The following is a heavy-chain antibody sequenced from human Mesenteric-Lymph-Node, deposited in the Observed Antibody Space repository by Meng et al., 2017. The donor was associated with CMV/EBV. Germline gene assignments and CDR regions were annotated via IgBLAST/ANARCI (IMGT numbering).Heavy chain of an antibody. V-gene: IGHV3-9*01. CDR2: ISWNSGSI. J-gene: IGHJ4*02. CDR1: GFTFDDYA. CDR3: AKDIGAYDILTGYCDY. D-gene: IGHD3-9*01. Sequence: SLKISCAASGFTFDDYAMHWVRQAPGKGLEWVSGISWNSGSIGYADSVKGRFPISRDNAKNSLYLQMNSLRAEDTALYYCAKDIGAYDILTGYCDYWGQGTLVTVSS.